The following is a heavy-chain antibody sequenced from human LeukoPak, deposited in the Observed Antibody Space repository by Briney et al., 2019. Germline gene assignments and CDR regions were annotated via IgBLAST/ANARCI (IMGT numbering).Heavy chain of an antibody. D-gene: IGHD3-22*01. J-gene: IGHJ3*02. CDR1: GYSFTTYW. Sequence: GESLKISCKGSGYSFTTYWIGWVRQMPGKGLEWMGIIYPADSKIIYSPSFQGQVTMSADKSTSTAYLQWSSLKAPDTAMYYCARRDGNYDSSGYYLIGFDIWGQGTMVTVSS. CDR3: ARRDGNYDSSGYYLIGFDI. V-gene: IGHV5-51*01. CDR2: IYPADSKI.